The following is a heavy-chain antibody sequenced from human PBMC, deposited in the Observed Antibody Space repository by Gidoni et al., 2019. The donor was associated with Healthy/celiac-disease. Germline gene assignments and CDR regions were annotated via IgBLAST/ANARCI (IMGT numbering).Heavy chain of an antibody. Sequence: QVQLVQSGAEGKKPGAAVKVSCKDSGDTFTSYDDNWVRQATGPGLEWMGWMNPNSGNTGSAPKFQGRVTMTRNTSISTAYMELSSLRSEDTAVYYCVRELLTAGGSYWGQGTLVTVSS. CDR3: VRELLTAGGSY. V-gene: IGHV1-8*01. D-gene: IGHD3-10*01. J-gene: IGHJ4*02. CDR1: GDTFTSYD. CDR2: MNPNSGNT.